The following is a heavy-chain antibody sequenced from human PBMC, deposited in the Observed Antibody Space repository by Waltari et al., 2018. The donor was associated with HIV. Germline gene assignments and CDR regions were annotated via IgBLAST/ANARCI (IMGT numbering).Heavy chain of an antibody. CDR1: CRSISCYH. D-gene: IGHD1-20*01. CDR3: ARRNPMSKLTGLNFYWYCDL. J-gene: IGHJ2*01. CDR2: SYYSGST. V-gene: IGHV4-59*08. Sequence: EQLQESGSGLVRPPETLPPTCRVSCRSISCYHWSCIRRSPGKDLEWIGYSYYSGSTNYNPSLKSRVTISVDTSKNQFSLKLSSVTAADTAVDYCARRNPMSKLTGLNFYWYCDLWGRGTLVTVSS.